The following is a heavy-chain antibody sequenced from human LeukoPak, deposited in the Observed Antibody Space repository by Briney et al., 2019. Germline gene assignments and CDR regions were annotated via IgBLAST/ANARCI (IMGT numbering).Heavy chain of an antibody. V-gene: IGHV4-59*01. CDR3: ARVPRSYYYYYYMDV. J-gene: IGHJ6*03. CDR2: IYYSGSS. Sequence: PSETLSLTCNVSGGSISGYHWSWIRQPPGKGLEWLGYIYYSGSSNYNASLKSRVTMSADTSKNQFSLKLSSVTAADTAVYYCARVPRSYYYYYYMDVWGKGTTVTVSS. CDR1: GGSISGYH.